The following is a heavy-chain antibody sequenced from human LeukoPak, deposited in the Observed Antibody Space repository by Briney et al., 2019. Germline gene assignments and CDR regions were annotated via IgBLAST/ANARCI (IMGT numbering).Heavy chain of an antibody. CDR1: RDSVSSNSAA. V-gene: IGHV6-1*01. CDR3: AREADVLLWFGERWFDP. D-gene: IGHD3-10*01. Sequence: SQTLSLTCAISRDSVSSNSAAWNWIRQSPSRGLEWLGRTYYRSKWYNDYAVSVKSRITINPDTSKNQFSLQLNSVTPEDTAVYYCAREADVLLWFGERWFDPWGQGTLVTVSS. J-gene: IGHJ5*02. CDR2: TYYRSKWYN.